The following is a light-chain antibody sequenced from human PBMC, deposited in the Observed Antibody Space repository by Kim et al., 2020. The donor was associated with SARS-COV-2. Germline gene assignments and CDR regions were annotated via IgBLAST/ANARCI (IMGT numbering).Light chain of an antibody. CDR1: QSVFYSSNNKNY. Sequence: DIVMTQSPDSLAVSLGERATINCKSSQSVFYSSNNKNYLAWYQRKPGQPPKLLIYWASTRESGVPDRFSGSGSGTDFTLTISSLQAEDVAVYYCQQYYSSPGFTFGPGTKVDIK. V-gene: IGKV4-1*01. CDR2: WAS. J-gene: IGKJ3*01. CDR3: QQYYSSPGFT.